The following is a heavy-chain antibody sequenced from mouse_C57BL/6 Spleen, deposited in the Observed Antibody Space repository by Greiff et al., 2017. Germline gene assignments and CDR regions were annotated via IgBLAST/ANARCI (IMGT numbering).Heavy chain of an antibody. CDR1: GYTFTSYW. CDR3: ARSSGYDDWYFDV. J-gene: IGHJ1*03. CDR2: IHPNSGST. D-gene: IGHD2-2*01. V-gene: IGHV1-64*01. Sequence: QVQLQQPGAELVKPGASVKLSCKASGYTFTSYWMHWVKQRPGQGLEWIGMIHPNSGSTNYNEKFKSKATLTVDKSSSTAYMQLSSLTSEDSAVYYYARSSGYDDWYFDVWGTGTTVTVSS.